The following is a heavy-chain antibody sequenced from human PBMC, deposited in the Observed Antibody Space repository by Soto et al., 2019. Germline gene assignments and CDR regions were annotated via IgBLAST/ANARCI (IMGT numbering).Heavy chain of an antibody. Sequence: PSETLSLTCTVSGGSISSYYWSWIRQPPGKGLEWIGYIYYSGSTNYNPSLKSRVTISVDTSKNQFSLKLSSVTAADTAVYYCARHARGLLTIDYWGQGTLVTVSS. CDR3: ARHARGLLTIDY. CDR1: GGSISSYY. D-gene: IGHD4-17*01. V-gene: IGHV4-59*08. J-gene: IGHJ4*02. CDR2: IYYSGST.